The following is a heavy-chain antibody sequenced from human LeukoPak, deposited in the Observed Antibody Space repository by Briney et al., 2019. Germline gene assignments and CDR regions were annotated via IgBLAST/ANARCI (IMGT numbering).Heavy chain of an antibody. CDR1: GGSISSSSYY. CDR2: IYYSGST. V-gene: IGHV4-39*07. D-gene: IGHD5-18*01. J-gene: IGHJ4*02. Sequence: SETLSLTCTVSGGSISSSSYYWGWIRQPPGKGLEWIGSIYYSGSTYYNPSLKSRVTISVDTSKNQFSLRLSSVTAADTAVYYCARASPRYSYGDYYFDYWGQGTLVTVSS. CDR3: ARASPRYSYGDYYFDY.